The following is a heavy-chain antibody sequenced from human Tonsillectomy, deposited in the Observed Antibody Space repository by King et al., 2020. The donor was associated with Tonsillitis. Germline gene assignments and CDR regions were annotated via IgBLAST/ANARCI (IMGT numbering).Heavy chain of an antibody. Sequence: VQLVESGGGSVQPGRSLRLSCSTSGFTFGDYAMSWFRRAPGKGLEWVGFIRSKTYSGTTEYAASVKGRFTISRDDSKSIAYLQMNSLKTEDTAVYYCTSLQVEPGVYFYYMDVWGKGTTVTVS. J-gene: IGHJ6*03. D-gene: IGHD1-14*01. V-gene: IGHV3-49*03. CDR2: IRSKTYSGTT. CDR1: GFTFGDYA. CDR3: TSLQVEPGVYFYYMDV.